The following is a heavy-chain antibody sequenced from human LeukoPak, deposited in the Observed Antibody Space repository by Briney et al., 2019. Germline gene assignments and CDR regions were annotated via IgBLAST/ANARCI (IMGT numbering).Heavy chain of an antibody. CDR1: GFTFSSYA. Sequence: GGSLRPSCSASGFTFSSYAMYWVRQAPGKGLEYVSAISSSGGSTYYADSVKGRFTISRDNSKNTLYLQMSSLRAEDTAAYYCVKESTTVTFFDYWGQGTLVTVSS. J-gene: IGHJ4*02. CDR3: VKESTTVTFFDY. D-gene: IGHD4-17*01. V-gene: IGHV3-64D*09. CDR2: ISSSGGST.